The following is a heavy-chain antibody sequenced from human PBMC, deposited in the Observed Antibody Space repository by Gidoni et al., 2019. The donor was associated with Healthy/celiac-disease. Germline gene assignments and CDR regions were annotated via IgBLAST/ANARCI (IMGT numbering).Heavy chain of an antibody. CDR1: GGSINSSSYY. J-gene: IGHJ5*02. D-gene: IGHD3-22*01. CDR3: ARESRITMIVDVNWLDP. CDR2: IYYSGST. V-gene: IGHV4-39*07. Sequence: QLQLQESGPGLVKPSETLSLTCTVSGGSINSSSYYWGWIRPPPGKGLEWIGSIYYSGSTYYKPSRKSRVNISVDTSKNQFSLKLSSVTAADTAVYYCARESRITMIVDVNWLDPWGQGTLVTVSS.